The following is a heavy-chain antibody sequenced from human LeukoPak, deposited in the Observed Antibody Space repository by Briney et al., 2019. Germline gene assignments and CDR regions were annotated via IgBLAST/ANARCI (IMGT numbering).Heavy chain of an antibody. V-gene: IGHV1-18*01. CDR3: ARAARRMRCWFDP. CDR2: ISAYNGNT. CDR1: GYTFTSYG. D-gene: IGHD6-6*01. J-gene: IGHJ5*02. Sequence: ASVKVSCKASGYTFTSYGISWVRQAPGQGLEWMGWISAYNGNTNYAQKLQGRVTITRNTSISTAYMELSSLRSEDTAVYYCARAARRMRCWFDPWGQGTLVTVSS.